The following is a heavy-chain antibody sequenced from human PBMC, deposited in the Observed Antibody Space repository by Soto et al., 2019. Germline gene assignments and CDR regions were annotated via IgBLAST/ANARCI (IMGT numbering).Heavy chain of an antibody. CDR1: GFTFSTYA. J-gene: IGHJ4*02. CDR3: AKGQYYFDY. Sequence: QVQLVESGGGVVQPGRSLRLSCAASGFTFSTYAMHWVRQAPGQGLEWVAVISYDGSNKYYADSVKGRFTISRDNSKNTLYLQMDSLIPEDTAVYYCAKGQYYFDYWGQGTLVTVSS. V-gene: IGHV3-30*18. CDR2: ISYDGSNK.